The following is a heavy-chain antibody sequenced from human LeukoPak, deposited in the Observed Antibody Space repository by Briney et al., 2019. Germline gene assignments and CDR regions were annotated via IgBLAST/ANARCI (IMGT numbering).Heavy chain of an antibody. D-gene: IGHD6-13*01. V-gene: IGHV4-39*07. Sequence: SETLSLTCTVSGGSISSSSYYWGWIRQPPGKGLEWIGSIYYSGSTYYNPSLKSRVTISVDTSKNQFSLKLSSVTAADTAVYYCARALPGTPTRFDYWGQGTLVTVSS. CDR2: IYYSGST. CDR3: ARALPGTPTRFDY. CDR1: GGSISSSSYY. J-gene: IGHJ4*02.